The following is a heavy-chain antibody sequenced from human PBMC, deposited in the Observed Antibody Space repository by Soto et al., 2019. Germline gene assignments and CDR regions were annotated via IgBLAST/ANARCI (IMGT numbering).Heavy chain of an antibody. CDR3: AIARKDPVLYCSGGSCYNLFDP. Sequence: SQTLSLTCAISGDSVSSNSVAWNWIRQSPSRGLEWLGRAYYRSKWYNDYAVSVKSRITINPDTSKNQFSLQLNSVTPEDTAVYYCAIARKDPVLYCSGGSCYNLFDPWAQGTLVTVSS. J-gene: IGHJ5*02. D-gene: IGHD2-15*01. V-gene: IGHV6-1*01. CDR1: GDSVSSNSVA. CDR2: AYYRSKWYN.